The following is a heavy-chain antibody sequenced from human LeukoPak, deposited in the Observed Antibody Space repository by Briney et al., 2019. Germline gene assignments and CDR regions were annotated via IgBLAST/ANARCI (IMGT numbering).Heavy chain of an antibody. V-gene: IGHV4-4*07. J-gene: IGHJ4*02. Sequence: SETLSLTCTVSGGSINGYYWSWIRQPAGKGLEWIGRISATGITHYNPSLESRVTMSVDMSRNQFSLKLSSVAAADTAVFYCARHLGPWGPGTLVTVSP. D-gene: IGHD1-26*01. CDR2: ISATGIT. CDR3: ARHLGP. CDR1: GGSINGYY.